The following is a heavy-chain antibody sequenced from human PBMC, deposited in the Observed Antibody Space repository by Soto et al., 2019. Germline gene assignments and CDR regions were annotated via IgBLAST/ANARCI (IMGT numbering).Heavy chain of an antibody. CDR3: AKNADRYSGYDPYYFDY. CDR1: GFTFSTFA. Sequence: PGGSLRLSCAASGFTFSTFAMSWVRQAPGKGLEWVSAISGSGGSTHYADSVKGRFTISRDNSKNTLYLQMNSLRAEDTAVYYCAKNADRYSGYDPYYFDYWGQGTLVTVSS. V-gene: IGHV3-23*01. CDR2: ISGSGGST. J-gene: IGHJ4*02. D-gene: IGHD5-12*01.